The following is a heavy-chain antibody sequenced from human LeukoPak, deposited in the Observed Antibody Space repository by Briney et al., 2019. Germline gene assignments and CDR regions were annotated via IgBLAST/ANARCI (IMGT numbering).Heavy chain of an antibody. CDR1: GVSFSSHA. D-gene: IGHD2-21*01. Sequence: QAGGSLRLSCTASGVSFSSHAMSWVRQAPGKGPEWVSGITGSGGSTYYADSVKGRVTISRDNSKNTLYLQLNSLRVEDTAIYFCATRPASETFFAVFDFWGQGTLVTVSS. CDR3: ATRPASETFFAVFDF. V-gene: IGHV3-23*01. J-gene: IGHJ4*02. CDR2: ITGSGGST.